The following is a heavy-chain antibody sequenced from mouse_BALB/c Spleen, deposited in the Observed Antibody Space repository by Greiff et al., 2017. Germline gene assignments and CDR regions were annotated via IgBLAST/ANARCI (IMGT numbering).Heavy chain of an antibody. D-gene: IGHD2-14*01. CDR1: GFSLTSYG. Sequence: QVQLQQSGPGLVQPSQSLSITCTVSGFSLTSYGVHWVRQSPGKGLEWLGVIWSGGSTDYNAAFISRLSISKDNSKSQVFFKMNSLQANDTAIYYCARIGGLYYRYDEGYFDVWGAGTTVTVSS. J-gene: IGHJ1*01. CDR3: ARIGGLYYRYDEGYFDV. CDR2: IWSGGST. V-gene: IGHV2-2*02.